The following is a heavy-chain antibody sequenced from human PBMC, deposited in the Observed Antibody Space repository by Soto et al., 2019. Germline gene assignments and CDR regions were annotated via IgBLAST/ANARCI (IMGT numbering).Heavy chain of an antibody. V-gene: IGHV4-39*07. Sequence: PSETLSLTCTVSGGSISSSSYYWGWIRQPQGKGLEWIGSIYYSGSTYYNLSLKSRVTISVDTSKNQFSLKLSSVTAADTAVFYCAVEDIVLVPAGMSWFDPWGQGTLVTVSS. J-gene: IGHJ5*02. CDR3: AVEDIVLVPAGMSWFDP. D-gene: IGHD2-2*01. CDR1: GGSISSSSYY. CDR2: IYYSGST.